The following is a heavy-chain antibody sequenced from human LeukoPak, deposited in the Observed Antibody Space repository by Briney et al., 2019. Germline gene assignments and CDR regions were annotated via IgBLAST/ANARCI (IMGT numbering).Heavy chain of an antibody. D-gene: IGHD2/OR15-2a*01. CDR1: GGSISSYY. Sequence: SGTLSLTCTVSGGSISSYYWSWIRQPPGKGLEWIGYIYYSGSTNYNPSLKSRVTISVDTSKNQFSLKLSSVTAADTAVYYCARAGSADFYYYYMDVWGKGTTVTVSS. CDR2: IYYSGST. CDR3: ARAGSADFYYYYMDV. J-gene: IGHJ6*03. V-gene: IGHV4-59*01.